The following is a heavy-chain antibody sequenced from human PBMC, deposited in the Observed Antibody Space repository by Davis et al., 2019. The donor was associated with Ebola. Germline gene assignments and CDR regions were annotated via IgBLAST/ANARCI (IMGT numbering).Heavy chain of an antibody. J-gene: IGHJ5*02. CDR3: ASRQAAPDRGPWFDP. D-gene: IGHD6-13*01. Sequence: MPSETLSLTCTVSGGSISSSSYYWGWILQPPGKGLEWIGSIYYSGSTYYNPSLKSRVTISVDTSKNQFSLKLSSVTAADTAVYYCASRQAAPDRGPWFDPWGQGTLVTVSS. CDR2: IYYSGST. CDR1: GGSISSSSYY. V-gene: IGHV4-39*01.